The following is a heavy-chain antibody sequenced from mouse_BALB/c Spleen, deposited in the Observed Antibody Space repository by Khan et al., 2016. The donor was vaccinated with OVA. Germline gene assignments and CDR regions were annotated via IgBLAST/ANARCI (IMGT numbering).Heavy chain of an antibody. J-gene: IGHJ3*01. V-gene: IGHV14-3*02. CDR3: ARGTPRAAWFAY. CDR1: GFNIKDTY. Sequence: VQLQQSGAELVKPGASVTLSCAASGFNIKDTYMHWVKQRPEQGLEWIGRIDPANGYPKYDPKFLGKATITADTSSNTAYLQHSSLTSEDTAVYYCARGTPRAAWFAYGGQGTLVTVSA. D-gene: IGHD3-2*01. CDR2: IDPANGYP.